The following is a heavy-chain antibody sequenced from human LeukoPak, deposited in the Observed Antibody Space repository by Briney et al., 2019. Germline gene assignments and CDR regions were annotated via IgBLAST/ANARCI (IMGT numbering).Heavy chain of an antibody. J-gene: IGHJ4*02. V-gene: IGHV3-33*01. CDR2: IWYDGSNE. Sequence: GGSLRLSCAASGFTFSSYGMHWVRQAPGKGLEWVAVIWYDGSNEYFADSVKGRFTISRDNSKNTLYLQMNSLRAEDTAVYYCARGYARRFDYWGQGTLVTVSS. CDR1: GFTFSSYG. CDR3: ARGYARRFDY. D-gene: IGHD2-2*01.